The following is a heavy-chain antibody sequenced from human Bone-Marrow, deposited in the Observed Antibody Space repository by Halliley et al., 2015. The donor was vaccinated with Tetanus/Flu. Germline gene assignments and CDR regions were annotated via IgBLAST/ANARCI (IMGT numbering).Heavy chain of an antibody. J-gene: IGHJ6*02. D-gene: IGHD3-3*01. CDR1: GFTFSSFW. V-gene: IGHV3-7*03. CDR3: ARVGYRGGYDFWKTFPYYYYGMDV. Sequence: QLVQSGGGLVQPGGSLRLSCAASGFTFSSFWMNWVRQAPGKGLEWVANIKQDGGEKNYVDSVKGRFTISRDNAKKSLFLQMDSLRAEDTAVYYCARVGYRGGYDFWKTFPYYYYGMDVWGQGTTVTVSS. CDR2: IKQDGGEK.